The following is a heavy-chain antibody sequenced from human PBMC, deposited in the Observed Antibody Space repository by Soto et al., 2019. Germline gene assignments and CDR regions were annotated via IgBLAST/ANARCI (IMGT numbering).Heavy chain of an antibody. D-gene: IGHD5-12*01. CDR1: GASISSTAYY. V-gene: IGHV4-31*03. J-gene: IGHJ4*02. CDR3: ASLYSVYAEAFDN. CDR2: IYYTGIT. Sequence: QVQLQESGPGLVRPSQTLSLTCTVSGASISSTAYYWSWIRQLLGQGLEWIGYIYYTGITYYNPSLKSRATLSVDTSQNQISLKLNSVTVADTAVYFCASLYSVYAEAFDNWGQGTLVTVSS.